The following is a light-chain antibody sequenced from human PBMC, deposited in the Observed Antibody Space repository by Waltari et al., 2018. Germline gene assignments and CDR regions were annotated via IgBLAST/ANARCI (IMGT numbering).Light chain of an antibody. CDR1: SSDVGAYNY. CDR3: SSYTTTNAVV. J-gene: IGLJ2*01. Sequence: QSALTQPASVSGSPGQSITISCIGTSSDVGAYNYVSWYQQHPGKAPKLITFDVTKRPLGVSDRFSGSKSGNRASLTVSGLQTEDAAHYYCSSYTTTNAVVFGGGTKVTVL. CDR2: DVT. V-gene: IGLV2-14*03.